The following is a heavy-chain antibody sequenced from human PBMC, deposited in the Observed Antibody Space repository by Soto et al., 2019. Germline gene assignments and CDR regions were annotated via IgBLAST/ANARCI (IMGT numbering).Heavy chain of an antibody. D-gene: IGHD2-15*01. Sequence: QITLRESGPTLVQPTQTLTLTCTLSGVSLSTSGEGVGWIRQPPGKALEWLAIIYWDDDKRFSPSLKSRLAITRDISKNQVVMTMTDMAPEDTAIYYCAHRQRTVVVGAPFDLWGQGSQVTVSS. CDR2: IYWDDDK. CDR3: AHRQRTVVVGAPFDL. CDR1: GVSLSTSGEG. J-gene: IGHJ4*02. V-gene: IGHV2-5*02.